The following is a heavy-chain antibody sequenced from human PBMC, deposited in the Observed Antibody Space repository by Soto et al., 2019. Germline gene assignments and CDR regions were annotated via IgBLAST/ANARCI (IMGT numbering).Heavy chain of an antibody. D-gene: IGHD1-7*01. Sequence: QVQLQESGPGLVKPSETLSLTCTVSGGSVSSGSYYWSWIRQPPGKGLEWIGYIYYSGSTNYNPALKSRVTISVDTSKNQFALKLSSVTAADTAVDYCAREGVNWNYVGWFDPWGQGTLVTVSS. CDR3: AREGVNWNYVGWFDP. J-gene: IGHJ5*02. CDR2: IYYSGST. V-gene: IGHV4-61*01. CDR1: GGSVSSGSYY.